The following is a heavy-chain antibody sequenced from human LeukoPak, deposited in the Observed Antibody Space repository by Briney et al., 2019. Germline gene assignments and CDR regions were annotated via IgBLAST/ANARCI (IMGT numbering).Heavy chain of an antibody. Sequence: GGSLRLSCAASGFTFSNYMMHWVRRAPGKGLVWVSRIKSDGITITYADSVKGRFTISRDNAKNTLYLQMNSLRAEDTAVYYCLRDLNWSLDQWGQGTLVTVSS. CDR2: IKSDGITI. CDR1: GFTFSNYM. CDR3: LRDLNWSLDQ. D-gene: IGHD1-20*01. J-gene: IGHJ4*02. V-gene: IGHV3-74*01.